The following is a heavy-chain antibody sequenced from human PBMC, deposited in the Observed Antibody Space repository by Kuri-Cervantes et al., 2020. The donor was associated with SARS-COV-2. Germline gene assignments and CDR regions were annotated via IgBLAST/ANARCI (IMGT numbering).Heavy chain of an antibody. CDR1: GFTVSSNY. Sequence: GESLKISCAASGFTVSSNYMSWVRQAPGKGLEWVSVIYSGGSTYYADSVKGRFTISRDNSKNTLYLQMNSLRAEDTAVYYCAKGIAVATGYFDYWGQGTLVTVSS. J-gene: IGHJ4*02. CDR2: IYSGGST. D-gene: IGHD6-19*01. CDR3: AKGIAVATGYFDY. V-gene: IGHV3-53*01.